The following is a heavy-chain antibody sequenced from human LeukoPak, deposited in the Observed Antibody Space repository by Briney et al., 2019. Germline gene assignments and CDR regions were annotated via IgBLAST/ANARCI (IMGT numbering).Heavy chain of an antibody. D-gene: IGHD6-6*01. CDR1: GFTFSSYG. CDR2: IWYDGSNK. J-gene: IGHJ4*02. CDR3: AKEGSSSNFDY. Sequence: GGSLRLSCAASGFTFSSYGMHWVRQAPGKGLEWVAVIWYDGSNKYYADSVKGRFTISRDNSKNTLYLQMNSLRAEDTAVYYCAKEGSSSNFDYWGQGTLVTVSS. V-gene: IGHV3-33*06.